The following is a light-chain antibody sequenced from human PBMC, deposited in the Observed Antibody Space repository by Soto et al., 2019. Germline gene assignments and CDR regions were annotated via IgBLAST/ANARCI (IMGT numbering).Light chain of an antibody. Sequence: DIQMTQSPSTLSASVGDRVSITCRASQSISSWLAWYQQKPGKAPKLLIYAASSLQSGVPSRFSGSGSGTDFTLTISSLQPDDSATYYCQQYNTFWTFGQGTKVDI. V-gene: IGKV1-5*01. CDR1: QSISSW. CDR3: QQYNTFWT. CDR2: AAS. J-gene: IGKJ1*01.